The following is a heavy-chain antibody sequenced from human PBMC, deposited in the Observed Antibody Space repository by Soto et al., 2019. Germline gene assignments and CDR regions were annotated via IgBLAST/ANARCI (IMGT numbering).Heavy chain of an antibody. J-gene: IGHJ4*02. CDR2: IGVAGDT. CDR3: VRDRYYGSGSLFEN. D-gene: IGHD3-10*01. Sequence: GGSLRLSCAASGFVFSDHDMHWVRQVPGKGLEWVSEIGVAGDTYYPDSVKGRFTVSRENARKTLYLQMTSLRVGDTATYYCVRDRYYGSGSLFENWRQGTPVTVSS. V-gene: IGHV3-13*01. CDR1: GFVFSDHD.